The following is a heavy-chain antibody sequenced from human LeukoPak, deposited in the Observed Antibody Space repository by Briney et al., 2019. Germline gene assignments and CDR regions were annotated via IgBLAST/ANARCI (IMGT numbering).Heavy chain of an antibody. V-gene: IGHV4-59*01. D-gene: IGHD1-26*01. Sequence: PSETLSLTCTVSGGFISTYYWSWIRQPPGKGLEWIGFISYSGSTYHNPSLKSRVTMSVDTSKSQFSLKLSSVTAADTAIYYCARNIVGPRQVDYWGQGTLVTVSS. J-gene: IGHJ4*02. CDR3: ARNIVGPRQVDY. CDR1: GGFISTYY. CDR2: ISYSGST.